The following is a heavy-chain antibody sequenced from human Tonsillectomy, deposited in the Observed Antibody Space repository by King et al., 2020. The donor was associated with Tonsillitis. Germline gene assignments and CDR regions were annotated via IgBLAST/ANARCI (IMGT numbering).Heavy chain of an antibody. CDR1: GFIYDIYA. Sequence: VQLVESGGGLVQPGGSLRLSCAASGFIYDIYAMSWVRQAPGKGLECVSDVSGSGDTTSYADSVKGRFTISRDNSKNTLYLQMNSLRAEDTAVYYCAKRLLGSVPPFDLWGQGTLVTVSS. V-gene: IGHV3-23*04. CDR3: AKRLLGSVPPFDL. D-gene: IGHD2-21*01. CDR2: VSGSGDTT. J-gene: IGHJ4*02.